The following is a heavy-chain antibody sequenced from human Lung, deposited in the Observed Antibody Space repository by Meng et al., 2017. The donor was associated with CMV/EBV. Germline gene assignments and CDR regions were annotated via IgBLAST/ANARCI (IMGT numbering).Heavy chain of an antibody. D-gene: IGHD4/OR15-4a*01. CDR1: GGSISHYC. V-gene: IGHV4-59*01. CDR3: ARGHYGDSSDYFDF. CDR2: IYYNRGT. J-gene: IGHJ4*02. Sequence: SETLSLXXTVSGGSISHYCWNWIRQPPGKGLEWIGYIYYNRGTNYNPSLKGRVTIPLETSKNQFSLKLSSVTAADTAVYYCARGHYGDSSDYFDFWGQGTXVTVSS.